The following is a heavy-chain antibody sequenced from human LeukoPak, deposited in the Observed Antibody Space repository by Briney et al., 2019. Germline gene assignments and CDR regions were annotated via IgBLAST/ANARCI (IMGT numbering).Heavy chain of an antibody. D-gene: IGHD3-16*01. V-gene: IGHV4-39*01. Sequence: SETLSLTCTVSGGSISSDTYFWGWICQPPGKGLEWIANIYFTGNTYYNPSLKSRATISVDTSKNQFSLTLSSVTPPDTAVYYCASEAHRGGGFDSWGQGTQVTVSS. CDR1: GGSISSDTYF. CDR3: ASEAHRGGGFDS. J-gene: IGHJ4*02. CDR2: IYFTGNT.